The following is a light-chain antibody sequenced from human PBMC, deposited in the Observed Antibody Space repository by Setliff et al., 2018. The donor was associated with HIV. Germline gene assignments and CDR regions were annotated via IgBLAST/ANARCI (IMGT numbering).Light chain of an antibody. J-gene: IGLJ1*01. CDR2: QVS. CDR3: SAWRSSGPLVV. V-gene: IGLV2-14*01. Sequence: QSVLTQPTSVSGSPGQSITISCTGTNSDIGGYDYVSWYQQHPGKGPKLIIFQVSNRSSGISDRFSGAKSGNTASLTISGLQAEDEAEYHCSAWRSSGPLVVFGTGTKVT. CDR1: NSDIGGYDY.